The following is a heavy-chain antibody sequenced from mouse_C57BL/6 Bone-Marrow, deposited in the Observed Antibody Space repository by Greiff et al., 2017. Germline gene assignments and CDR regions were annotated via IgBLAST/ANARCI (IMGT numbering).Heavy chain of an antibody. J-gene: IGHJ3*01. CDR2: IYPGDGDT. CDR3: AREGGNYFWFAY. Sequence: QVQLQQSGPELVKPGASVKISCKASGYAFSSSWMNWVKQRPGKGLEWIGRIYPGDGDTNYKGKFKGKATLTADKSSSTAYMQLSSLTSEDSAVYFCAREGGNYFWFAYWGQGTLVTVSA. D-gene: IGHD2-1*01. V-gene: IGHV1-82*01. CDR1: GYAFSSSW.